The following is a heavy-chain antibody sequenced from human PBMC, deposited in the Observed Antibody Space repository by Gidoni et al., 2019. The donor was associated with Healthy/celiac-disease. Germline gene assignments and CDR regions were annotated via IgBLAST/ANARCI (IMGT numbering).Heavy chain of an antibody. J-gene: IGHJ4*02. D-gene: IGHD5-18*01. CDR1: GFTFSSYG. CDR3: AKERWIQLWSHSDY. CDR2: ISYDGSNK. V-gene: IGHV3-30*18. Sequence: QVQLVESGGGVVQPGRSLRLSCAASGFTFSSYGMHWVRQAPGKGLEWVAVISYDGSNKSYADSVKGRFTISRDNSKNTLYLQMNSLRAEDTAVYYCAKERWIQLWSHSDYWGQGTLVTVSS.